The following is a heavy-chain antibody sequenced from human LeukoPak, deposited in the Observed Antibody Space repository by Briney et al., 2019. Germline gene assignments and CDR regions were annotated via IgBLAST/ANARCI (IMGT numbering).Heavy chain of an antibody. CDR1: GYTFTGYY. CDR2: INPNNGGT. D-gene: IGHD5-12*01. Sequence: PGASVKVSCKASGYTFTGYYIHWVRQAPGQGLEWMGWINPNNGGTSYAQKFQGRVTMTRDTSISTAYMELNRLTSDDTAVYYCARDKYTGYETFDYWGQGTPVTASS. J-gene: IGHJ4*02. CDR3: ARDKYTGYETFDY. V-gene: IGHV1-2*02.